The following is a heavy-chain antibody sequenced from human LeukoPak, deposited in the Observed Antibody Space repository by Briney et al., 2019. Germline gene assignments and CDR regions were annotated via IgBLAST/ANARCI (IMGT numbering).Heavy chain of an antibody. CDR3: ARGRDYYGSGSYYFNWFDP. J-gene: IGHJ5*02. CDR1: GYSFTSYW. CDR2: IYPGDSDT. Sequence: GASLQISCQGSGYSFTSYWIGWVRQLPGKGLEWMGIIYPGDSDTRYSPSFQGQVTISADKSISTAYLQWSSLKASDTAMYYCARGRDYYGSGSYYFNWFDPWGQGTLVTVSS. V-gene: IGHV5-51*01. D-gene: IGHD3-10*01.